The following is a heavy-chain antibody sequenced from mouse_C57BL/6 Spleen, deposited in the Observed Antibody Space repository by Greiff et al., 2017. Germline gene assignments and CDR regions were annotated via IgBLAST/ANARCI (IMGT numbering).Heavy chain of an antibody. V-gene: IGHV8-8*01. CDR3: ARVGYYYGSSQSPYFDY. D-gene: IGHD1-1*01. CDR1: GFSLSTSGMG. CDR2: IWWDDDK. J-gene: IGHJ2*01. Sequence: QVTLKVSGPGILQPSQTLSLTCSFSGFSLSTSGMGVGWIRQPSGKGLEWLAHIWWDDDKYYNPALKSWLTISKDTSKNQVFLKIANVDTADTATYYCARVGYYYGSSQSPYFDYWGQGTTLTVSS.